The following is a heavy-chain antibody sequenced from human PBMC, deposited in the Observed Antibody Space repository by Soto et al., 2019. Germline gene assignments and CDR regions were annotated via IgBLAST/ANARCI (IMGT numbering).Heavy chain of an antibody. J-gene: IGHJ5*02. Sequence: DVQLVESGGALVQPGGSLTISCGASGFNFRGYWMSWVRQAPGKGLEWVATMNEDGSEIYYVGSVKGRFAISRDNDENALHLQMNYMSAADTGVYLCARDVGFDYATWGQGTQVTVSS. V-gene: IGHV3-7*01. CDR3: ARDVGFDYAT. D-gene: IGHD2-2*01. CDR1: GFNFRGYW. CDR2: MNEDGSEI.